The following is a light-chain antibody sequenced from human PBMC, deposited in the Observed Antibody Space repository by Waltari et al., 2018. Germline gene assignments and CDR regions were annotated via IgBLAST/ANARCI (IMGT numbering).Light chain of an antibody. CDR3: CSYASSSPRLI. J-gene: IGLJ2*01. CDR2: EVL. V-gene: IGLV2-23*02. CDR1: YSNVGSYDL. Sequence: TQDPAVSGSLGQSISISCSGTYSNVGSYDLVSWYHQRPGEAPKLLIYEVLKRPSGISNRFSGSKSGNAASLTISALQPEDEGTYYCCSYASSSPRLIFGGGTELSVL.